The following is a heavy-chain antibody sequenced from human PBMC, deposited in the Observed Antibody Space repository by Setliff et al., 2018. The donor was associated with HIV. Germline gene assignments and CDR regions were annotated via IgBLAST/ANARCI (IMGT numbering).Heavy chain of an antibody. Sequence: ASVKVSCKASGRMFSSYSITWVRQAPGQGLEWMGRIVPILGITKYAQRFQGRVTMTTDTSTSTAYMEVSRLRSDDTAVYYCARDHCSSSGCYEYSYYGMDVWGQGTTVTVSS. D-gene: IGHD2-2*01. CDR3: ARDHCSSSGCYEYSYYGMDV. J-gene: IGHJ6*02. CDR1: GRMFSSYS. CDR2: IVPILGIT. V-gene: IGHV1-69*04.